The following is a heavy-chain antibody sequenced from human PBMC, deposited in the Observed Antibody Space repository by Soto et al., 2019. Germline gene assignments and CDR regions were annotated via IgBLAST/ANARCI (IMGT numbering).Heavy chain of an antibody. CDR2: IYHSGST. CDR1: NASITSSGYY. V-gene: IGHV4-31*03. Sequence: QVQLQESGPRLVEASQTLSLTCTVSNASITSSGYYWSWVRPPPGKRLEWIGYIYHSGSTFYSPSLQSRLTMSVDTSKNQFSLTLRSVTAADTAVYHCARMSGTYYVTGYWGQGTLVTVSS. J-gene: IGHJ4*02. CDR3: ARMSGTYYVTGY. D-gene: IGHD1-26*01.